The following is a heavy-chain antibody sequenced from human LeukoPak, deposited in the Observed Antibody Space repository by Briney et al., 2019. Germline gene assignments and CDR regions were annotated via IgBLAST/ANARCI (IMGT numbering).Heavy chain of an antibody. CDR2: ISSSGSTI. D-gene: IGHD3-10*01. J-gene: IGHJ4*02. CDR3: AGKERWYYYGSGSNFDY. CDR1: GFTFSSYS. Sequence: GGSLRLSCAASGFTFSSYSMNWVRQAPGKGLEWVSYISSSGSTIYYADSVKGRFTISRDNAKNSLYLQMNSLRAEDTAVYYCAGKERWYYYGSGSNFDYWGQGTLVTVSS. V-gene: IGHV3-48*04.